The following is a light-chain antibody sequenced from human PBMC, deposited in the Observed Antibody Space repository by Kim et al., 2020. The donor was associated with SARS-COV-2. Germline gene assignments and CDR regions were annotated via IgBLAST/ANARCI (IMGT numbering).Light chain of an antibody. Sequence: ASVGDRVTITGRASQDIRNDLGWYQQKPGRAPKRLIYGASSLQSGVPSRFSGSGSETEFTLTISSLQPEDFATYFCLQHKTYPLTFGQGTRLEIK. CDR1: QDIRND. CDR3: LQHKTYPLT. CDR2: GAS. V-gene: IGKV1-17*01. J-gene: IGKJ5*01.